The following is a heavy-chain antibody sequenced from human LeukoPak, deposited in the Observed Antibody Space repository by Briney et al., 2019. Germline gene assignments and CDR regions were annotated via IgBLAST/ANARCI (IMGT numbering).Heavy chain of an antibody. D-gene: IGHD2-21*02. V-gene: IGHV3-33*01. Sequence: GRSLRLSCAASGFTFSSYGMHWVRQAPGKGLEWVAVIWYDGSNKYYADSVKGRFTISRDNSKNTLYLQMNCLGAEDTAVYYCAREGRCGGDCYYDYWGQGTLVTVSS. J-gene: IGHJ4*02. CDR3: AREGRCGGDCYYDY. CDR2: IWYDGSNK. CDR1: GFTFSSYG.